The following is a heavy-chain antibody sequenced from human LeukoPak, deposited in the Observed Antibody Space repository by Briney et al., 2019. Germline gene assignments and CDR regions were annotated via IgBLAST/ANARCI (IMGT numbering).Heavy chain of an antibody. D-gene: IGHD6-13*01. CDR2: ISAYNGNT. V-gene: IGHV1-18*04. CDR3: ARVEEAAAGSSDAFDI. J-gene: IGHJ3*02. CDR1: GYTFTSYG. Sequence: ASVKVSCKASGYTFTSYGISWVRQAPGQGLEWMGWISAYNGNTNYAQKLQGRVTMTTDTSTSTAYMELRSLRSDDTAVYYCARVEEAAAGSSDAFDIWGQGTMVTVSS.